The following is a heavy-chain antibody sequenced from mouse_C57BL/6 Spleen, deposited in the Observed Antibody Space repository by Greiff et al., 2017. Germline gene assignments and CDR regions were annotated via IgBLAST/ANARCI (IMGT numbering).Heavy chain of an antibody. CDR3: ARNYYGPWYFDV. V-gene: IGHV3-6*01. Sequence: EVQLQQSGPGLVKPSQSLSLTCSVTGYSITSGYYWNWIRQFPGNKLEWMGYISYDGSNNYNPSLKNRISITRDTSKNQFFLKLNSVTTEDTATYYCARNYYGPWYFDVWGTGTTVTVSS. CDR2: ISYDGSN. D-gene: IGHD1-1*01. J-gene: IGHJ1*03. CDR1: GYSITSGYY.